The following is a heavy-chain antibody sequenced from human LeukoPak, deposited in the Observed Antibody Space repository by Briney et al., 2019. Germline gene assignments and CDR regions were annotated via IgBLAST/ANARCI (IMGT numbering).Heavy chain of an antibody. CDR3: ARPADITMIVVASRGVDY. CDR2: INPNSGGT. J-gene: IGHJ4*02. Sequence: ASVKVSCKASGYTFTGYYMHWVRQAPGQGLEWMGRINPNSGGTNYAQTFHGRVTITRDTSITTAYMQPRRLTSHDTAVYYCARPADITMIVVASRGVDYWGQGTLVTVSS. CDR1: GYTFTGYY. D-gene: IGHD3-22*01. V-gene: IGHV1-2*06.